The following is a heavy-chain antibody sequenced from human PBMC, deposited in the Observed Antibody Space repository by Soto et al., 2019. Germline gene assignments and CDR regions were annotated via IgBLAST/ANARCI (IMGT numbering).Heavy chain of an antibody. D-gene: IGHD6-6*01. CDR3: AREKGSSGFDP. Sequence: ASVKVSCKASGYTFTSYDINWVRQTTGQGLEWMGWMNPNSGNTGYAQKFQGRVTMTRNTSISTAYMELGSLSSEDTAVYYCAREKGSSGFDPWGQGTLVTVSS. CDR1: GYTFTSYD. J-gene: IGHJ5*02. CDR2: MNPNSGNT. V-gene: IGHV1-8*01.